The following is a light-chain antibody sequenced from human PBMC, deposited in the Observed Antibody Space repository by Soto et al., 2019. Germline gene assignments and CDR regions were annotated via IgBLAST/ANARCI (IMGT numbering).Light chain of an antibody. CDR1: QSISSSY. CDR3: QQYDNSPYT. Sequence: EIVLTQSPGTLSLSPGERATLSCRASQSISSSYLAWDQQKPGQAPRLLIYGASSRATGIPDRFSGSGSGTDFPLTISRLEPEDFAVYYCQQYDNSPYTFGQGTKLEIK. V-gene: IGKV3-20*01. CDR2: GAS. J-gene: IGKJ2*01.